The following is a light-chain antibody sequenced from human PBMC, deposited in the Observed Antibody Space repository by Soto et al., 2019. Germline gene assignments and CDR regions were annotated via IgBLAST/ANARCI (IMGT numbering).Light chain of an antibody. CDR1: QSVSSY. CDR3: QQYNNWPLT. CDR2: GAS. V-gene: IGKV3-15*01. J-gene: IGKJ4*01. Sequence: EIVMTQSPATLSVSPGERATLSCRASQSVSSYLAWYQQKPGQTPRLLIFGASTRATGIPVRFSGSGSGTEFTLTISRLQSEDFAVYYCQQYNNWPLTFGGGTKVEIK.